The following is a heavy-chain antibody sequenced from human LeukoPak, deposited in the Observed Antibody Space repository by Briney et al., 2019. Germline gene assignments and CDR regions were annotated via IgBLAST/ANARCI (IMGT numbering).Heavy chain of an antibody. D-gene: IGHD1-26*01. CDR3: ASMSGGYYDY. V-gene: IGHV3-30*04. CDR1: GFTFSSYA. Sequence: GGSLRLSCAASGFTFSSYAMHWVRQAPGKGLEWVAVISYDGSNKYYADSVKGRFTISRDNSKNTLYLQMNSLRAEDTAVYYCASMSGGYYDYWGQGTLVTVSS. J-gene: IGHJ4*02. CDR2: ISYDGSNK.